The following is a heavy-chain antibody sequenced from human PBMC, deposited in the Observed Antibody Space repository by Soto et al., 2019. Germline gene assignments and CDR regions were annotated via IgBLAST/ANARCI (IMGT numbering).Heavy chain of an antibody. CDR1: GFTFRSYA. J-gene: IGHJ4*02. Sequence: VQLLESGGALAQPGGFLRLSCAASGFTFRSYAMSWVRQAPGKGLEWVSGISASGGNAYHAESVKGRFTVSRDNIKNILDLQMNSLRVDDTAVYHCVRSGYSYGPNKYYFDYWGQGTLVSVSS. D-gene: IGHD5-18*01. CDR3: VRSGYSYGPNKYYFDY. CDR2: ISASGGNA. V-gene: IGHV3-23*01.